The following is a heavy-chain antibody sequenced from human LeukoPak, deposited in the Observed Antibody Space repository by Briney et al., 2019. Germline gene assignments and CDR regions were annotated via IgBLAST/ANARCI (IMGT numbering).Heavy chain of an antibody. CDR3: ARGIRLSDSTFDV. CDR1: GGSISSSSYY. V-gene: IGHV4-39*07. CDR2: IYYSGST. Sequence: SETLSLTCTVSGGSISSSSYYWGWIRQPPGKGLEWIGSIYYSGSTYYNPSLKSRVTISVDTSKNQFSLKLRSVTAADTAVYYCARGIRLSDSTFDVWGQGSTVTVSS. J-gene: IGHJ3*01. D-gene: IGHD3-22*01.